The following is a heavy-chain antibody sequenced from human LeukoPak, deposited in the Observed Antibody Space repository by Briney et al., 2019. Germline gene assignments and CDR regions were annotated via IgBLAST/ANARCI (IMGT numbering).Heavy chain of an antibody. CDR1: GFTFNSYG. V-gene: IGHV3-30*02. Sequence: GGSLRLSCAASGFTFNSYGIHWVRQAPGKGLEWVAFIRYDGSNKYYPDSVKGRFTISRDNSKNTLYLQMNSPRAEDTAVYYCSREMAGSFDYWGQGALVTVSS. CDR3: SREMAGSFDY. J-gene: IGHJ4*02. CDR2: IRYDGSNK. D-gene: IGHD5-24*01.